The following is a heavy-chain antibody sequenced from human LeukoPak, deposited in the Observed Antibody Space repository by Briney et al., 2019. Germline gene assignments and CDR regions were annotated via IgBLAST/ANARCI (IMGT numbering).Heavy chain of an antibody. Sequence: GGSLRLSCAASGFTVSSNYMNWVRQPPGKGLEWVSAIKGSGDGKYYADSVKGRFTISRDNSKNMLYLQMNSLRDDDTAVYYCGRDPNGDYVGAFSFQRWGQGTLVTVSS. V-gene: IGHV3-53*01. J-gene: IGHJ1*01. CDR1: GFTVSSNY. D-gene: IGHD4-17*01. CDR3: GRDPNGDYVGAFSFQR. CDR2: IKGSGDGK.